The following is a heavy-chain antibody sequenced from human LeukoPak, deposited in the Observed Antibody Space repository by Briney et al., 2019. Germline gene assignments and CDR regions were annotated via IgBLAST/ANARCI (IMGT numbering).Heavy chain of an antibody. Sequence: ASVKVSCAASGGXFSSYAISWVRQAPGQGHEWMGRITPILGIANYAQKFQGRVTITADKSTSTAYMELSSLRSEDTAVYYCARDHDYGGNSGFDYWGQGTLVTVSS. CDR2: ITPILGIA. V-gene: IGHV1-69*10. CDR3: ARDHDYGGNSGFDY. J-gene: IGHJ4*02. D-gene: IGHD4-23*01. CDR1: GGXFSSYA.